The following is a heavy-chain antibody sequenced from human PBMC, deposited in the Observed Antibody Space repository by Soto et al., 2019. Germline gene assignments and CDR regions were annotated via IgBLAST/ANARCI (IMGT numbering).Heavy chain of an antibody. Sequence: SETLSLTCIVSGGSIRSGDYYWTWIRQPPGKGLEWIGYIYYSGTTSYNPSLKSRVTISVDTSKNEFSLKLTSVTAADTAVYYCARNLNTLVRGVNRDYFDYWGQGTMV. D-gene: IGHD3-10*01. J-gene: IGHJ4*02. CDR2: IYYSGTT. V-gene: IGHV4-30-4*01. CDR1: GGSIRSGDYY. CDR3: ARNLNTLVRGVNRDYFDY.